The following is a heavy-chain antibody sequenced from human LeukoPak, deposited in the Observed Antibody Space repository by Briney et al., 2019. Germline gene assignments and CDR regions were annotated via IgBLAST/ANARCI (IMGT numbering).Heavy chain of an antibody. CDR1: GFTFSSYW. D-gene: IGHD1-1*01. CDR3: ARDKIEGPTKLDC. Sequence: PGGSLRLSCAASGFTFSSYWMSWVRQAPGKGLEWVANIKQDESEEYYVDSVKGRFTISRDNAKNSLYLQMNSLRAEDTAVYYCARDKIEGPTKLDCWGQGILVTVSS. J-gene: IGHJ4*02. CDR2: IKQDESEE. V-gene: IGHV3-7*01.